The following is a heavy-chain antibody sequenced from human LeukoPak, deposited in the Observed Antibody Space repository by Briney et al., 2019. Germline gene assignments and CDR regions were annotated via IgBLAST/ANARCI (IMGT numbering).Heavy chain of an antibody. CDR2: INHNGNVN. CDR1: GFTFSSYW. Sequence: GGSLRLSCAASGFTFSSYWMNWARQAPGKGLEWVASINHNGNVNYYVDSVKGRFTISRDNAKNSLYLQMSNLRAEDTAVYYCARDLGVELWFGYGMDVWGQGTTVTVSS. CDR3: ARDLGVELWFGYGMDV. D-gene: IGHD3-10*01. J-gene: IGHJ6*02. V-gene: IGHV3-7*01.